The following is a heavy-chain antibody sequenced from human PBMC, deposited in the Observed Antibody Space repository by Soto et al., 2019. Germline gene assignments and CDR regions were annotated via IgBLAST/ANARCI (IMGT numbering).Heavy chain of an antibody. D-gene: IGHD2-21*01. V-gene: IGHV3-21*06. CDR3: ARAIASPRGDYFDS. J-gene: IGHJ4*02. Sequence: EVQLVESGGGLVKAGGSLRLFCTASGFTFRNYNMNWVRPAPGKGLEWVSSISTGGASMISADAVKGRFTISRDKAQNSLVLQIDSPRGEDTAVYYCARAIASPRGDYFDSWGQGTLVTVSS. CDR2: ISTGGASM. CDR1: GFTFRNYN.